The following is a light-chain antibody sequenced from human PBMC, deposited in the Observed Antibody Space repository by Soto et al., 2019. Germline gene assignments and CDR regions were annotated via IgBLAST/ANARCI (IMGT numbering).Light chain of an antibody. CDR3: GSFTTSRIWV. V-gene: IGLV2-14*01. CDR2: GVN. J-gene: IGLJ3*02. Sequence: QSVLTQHASVSGSPGQSITVSCTGSSSDFGDDKYVSWYQQQPGKGPNFLIYGVNSRSSGISNRFSGSKSGNTASLTISGLQVEDEAEYFCGSFTTSRIWVFGGGTKLTVL. CDR1: SSDFGDDKY.